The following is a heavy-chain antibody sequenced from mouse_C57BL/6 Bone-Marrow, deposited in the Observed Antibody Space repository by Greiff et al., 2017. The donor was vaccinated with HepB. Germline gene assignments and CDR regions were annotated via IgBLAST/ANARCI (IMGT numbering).Heavy chain of an antibody. D-gene: IGHD1-1*01. CDR2: IDPENGDT. J-gene: IGHJ2*01. CDR3: TLDYYGSRRFDY. Sequence: EVKLMESGAELVRPGASVKLSCTASGFNIKDDYMHWVKQRPEQGLEWIGWIDPENGDTEYASKFQGKATITADTTSTTAYMQLSSLTSEATAFYYCTLDYYGSRRFDYWGQGTTLTVSS. V-gene: IGHV14-4*01. CDR1: GFNIKDDY.